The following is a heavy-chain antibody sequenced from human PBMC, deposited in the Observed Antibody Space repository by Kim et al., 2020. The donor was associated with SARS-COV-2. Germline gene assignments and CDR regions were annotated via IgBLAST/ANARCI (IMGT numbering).Heavy chain of an antibody. V-gene: IGHV4-39*01. J-gene: IGHJ4*02. Sequence: SETLSLTCSVSGGSISSSSYYWGWIRQPPGKVLEWIGSIYYTGSTYYNPSLKSRVTISVDTSKNQFSMKLSSVTAADTAVYYCARHFSGTSIRFLGLHYFDTWGPGTLVTVSS. CDR2: IYYTGST. CDR1: GGSISSSSYY. CDR3: ARHFSGTSIRFLGLHYFDT. D-gene: IGHD3-16*01.